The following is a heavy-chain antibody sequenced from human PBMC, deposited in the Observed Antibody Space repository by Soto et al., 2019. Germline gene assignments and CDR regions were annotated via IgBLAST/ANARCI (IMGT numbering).Heavy chain of an antibody. J-gene: IGHJ5*02. CDR3: ANDPSPHPIPAVSPGCFDP. V-gene: IGHV4-30-4*08. D-gene: IGHD6-25*01. CDR1: GEAIRGGGYC. Sequence: TLWPPGTVPGEAIRGGGYCWAWIRQREGQGREWVGYIYFIGKAKYNPSLENRPTTSVGTSRRQMYRRLTSVTAADTAVSYCANDPSPHPIPAVSPGCFDPWGQGIAVTVSS. CDR2: IYFIGKA.